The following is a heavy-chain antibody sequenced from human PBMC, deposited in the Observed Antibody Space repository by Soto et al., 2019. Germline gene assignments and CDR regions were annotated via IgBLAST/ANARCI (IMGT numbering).Heavy chain of an antibody. V-gene: IGHV3-15*07. Sequence: GGSLRLSCAASGFTFSNAWMNWVRQAPGKGLEWVGRIKSKTDGGTTDYAAPVKGRFTISRDDSKNTLYLQMNSLKTEDTAVYYCTTEGQWLVPHLPFTPSQEIDYWGQGTLVTVSS. CDR3: TTEGQWLVPHLPFTPSQEIDY. J-gene: IGHJ4*02. D-gene: IGHD6-19*01. CDR2: IKSKTDGGTT. CDR1: GFTFSNAW.